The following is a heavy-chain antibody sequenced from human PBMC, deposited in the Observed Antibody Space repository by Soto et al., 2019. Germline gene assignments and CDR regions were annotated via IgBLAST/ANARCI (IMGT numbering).Heavy chain of an antibody. J-gene: IGHJ6*02. CDR3: ARDPGILAVAGPAPLYGMDV. V-gene: IGHV1-2*04. CDR2: INPNSGGT. D-gene: IGHD6-19*01. Sequence: ASVKVSCKASGYTFTGYYMHWVRQAPGQGLEWMGWINPNSGGTNYAQKFQDWVTMTRDTSISTAYMELSRLRSDDTAVYYCARDPGILAVAGPAPLYGMDVWSQGTTVTVSS. CDR1: GYTFTGYY.